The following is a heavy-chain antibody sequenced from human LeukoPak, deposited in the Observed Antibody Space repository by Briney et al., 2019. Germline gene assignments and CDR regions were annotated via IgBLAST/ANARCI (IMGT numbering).Heavy chain of an antibody. J-gene: IGHJ6*03. CDR1: GYTFTGYY. V-gene: IGHV1-2*02. CDR3: ARKTTVTTYVGGYYYYYMDV. D-gene: IGHD4-17*01. CDR2: INPNSGGT. Sequence: GASVKVSCKASGYTFTGYYMHWVRQAPGQGLEWMGWINPNSGGTNYAQKFQGRVTMTRDTSTSTAYMELSRLRSDDTAVYYCARKTTVTTYVGGYYYYYMDVWGKGTTVTVSS.